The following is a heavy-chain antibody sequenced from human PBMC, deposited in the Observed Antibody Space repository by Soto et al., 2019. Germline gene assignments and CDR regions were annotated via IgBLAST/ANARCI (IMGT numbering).Heavy chain of an antibody. V-gene: IGHV4-59*08. CDR3: ARQGVGPLHGLVDV. CDR2: VHHSWGS. J-gene: IGHJ6*02. Sequence: QVQLQESGPGLVKPSETLSLSCTVSGGSISSYYWSWFRQSPGKRMEWIGYVHHSWGSSYNPSLQSRVAISLETSKSQFSLKVTSVTATDTAVYYCARQGVGPLHGLVDVWGQGTTVTVSS. D-gene: IGHD1-26*01. CDR1: GGSISSYY.